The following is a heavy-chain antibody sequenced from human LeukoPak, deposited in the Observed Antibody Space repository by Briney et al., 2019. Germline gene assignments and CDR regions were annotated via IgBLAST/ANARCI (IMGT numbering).Heavy chain of an antibody. CDR1: GGSISSYY. J-gene: IGHJ5*02. D-gene: IGHD6-13*01. CDR3: ASTLDSSSWYNWFDP. Sequence: SETLSLTCTVSGGSISSYYWSWIRQPAGKGLEWIGRIFTSGSTNYSPSLKSRVTMSVDTSKNQFSLKLSSVTAADTAVYYCASTLDSSSWYNWFDPWGQGTLVTVSS. V-gene: IGHV4-4*07. CDR2: IFTSGST.